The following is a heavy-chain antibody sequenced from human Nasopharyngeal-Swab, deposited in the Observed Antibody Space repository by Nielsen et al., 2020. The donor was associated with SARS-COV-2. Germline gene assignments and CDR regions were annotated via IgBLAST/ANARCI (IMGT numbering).Heavy chain of an antibody. CDR2: INHSRST. CDR3: ARGQGYYYGSGSHWFDP. D-gene: IGHD3-10*01. CDR1: GGSFSGYY. Sequence: SETLSLTCAVYGGSFSGYYWSWIRQPPGKGLEWIGEINHSRSTNYNPSLKSRVTISVDTSKNQFSLKLSSVTAADTAVYYCARGQGYYYGSGSHWFDPWGQGTLVTVSS. V-gene: IGHV4-34*01. J-gene: IGHJ5*02.